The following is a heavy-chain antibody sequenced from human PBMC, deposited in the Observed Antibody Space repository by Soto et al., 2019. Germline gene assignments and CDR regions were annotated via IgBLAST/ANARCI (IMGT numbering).Heavy chain of an antibody. CDR3: ARDGPYYYGFDV. Sequence: SETLSLTCTVSGGSISNAAYSWSWIRQPPGKGLEWIGYIYPSGMPFYNPSLRSRVTISIDRSNDQFSLNLKSVTAADTAVYYCARDGPYYYGFDVWGQGTTVTVSS. V-gene: IGHV4-30-2*01. CDR1: GGSISNAAYS. CDR2: IYPSGMP. J-gene: IGHJ6*02.